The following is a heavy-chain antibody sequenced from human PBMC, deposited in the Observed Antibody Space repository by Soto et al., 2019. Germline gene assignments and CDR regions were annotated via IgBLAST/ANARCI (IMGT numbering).Heavy chain of an antibody. D-gene: IGHD2-15*01. CDR1: GFIVSDTY. Sequence: GGSLRLSCTASGFIVSDTYVNWVRQAPGKGLEWVSVISNSGDTHYADSVRGRFSLSRDISDNTLHLQMNNLRVEDTAVYYCAGEPRYCRGGSCSITGDAYDIWGQVTMVTVSS. CDR3: AGEPRYCRGGSCSITGDAYDI. V-gene: IGHV3-66*01. J-gene: IGHJ3*02. CDR2: ISNSGDT.